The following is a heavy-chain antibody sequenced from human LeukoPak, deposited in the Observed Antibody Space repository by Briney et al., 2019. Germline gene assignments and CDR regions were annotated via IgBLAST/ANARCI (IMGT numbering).Heavy chain of an antibody. D-gene: IGHD2-21*02. CDR1: GFTFSFYS. Sequence: GGSLRLSCAASGFTFSFYSMHWVRQAPGKGLEWVSSISSSSSYIYYADSVKGRFTISRDNAKNSLYLQMNSLRAEDTAVYYCARDCGGDCFFDYWGQGTLVTVSS. CDR2: ISSSSSYI. CDR3: ARDCGGDCFFDY. J-gene: IGHJ4*02. V-gene: IGHV3-21*01.